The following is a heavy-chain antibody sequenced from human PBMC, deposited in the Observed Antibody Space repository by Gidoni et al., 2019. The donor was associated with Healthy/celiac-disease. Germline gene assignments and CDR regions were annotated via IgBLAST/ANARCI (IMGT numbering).Heavy chain of an antibody. J-gene: IGHJ4*02. V-gene: IGHV4-39*01. Sequence: QLQLQESGPGLVKPSETLSLTCTVSGGSISSSSYYWGWIRQPPGKGLEWIGSIYYSGSTYYNPSLKSRVTISVDTSKNQFSLKLSSVTAADTAVYYCARQAPRKDRPYFDYWGQGTLVTVSS. CDR3: ARQAPRKDRPYFDY. CDR2: IYYSGST. CDR1: GGSISSSSYY.